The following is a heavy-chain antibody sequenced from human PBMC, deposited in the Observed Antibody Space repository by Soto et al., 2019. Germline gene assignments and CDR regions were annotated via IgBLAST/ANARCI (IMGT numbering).Heavy chain of an antibody. CDR3: ARGPGGWFHDY. CDR2: INAGNGNT. J-gene: IGHJ4*02. CDR1: GYACTWLN. D-gene: IGHD6-19*01. Sequence: SVKVSCRASGYACTWLNIHWVRQAPGQRLEWMGWINAGNGNTKYSQKFQGRVTITRDTSASTAYMELSSLRSEDTAVYYCARGPGGWFHDYWGQGTLVTVSS. V-gene: IGHV1-3*01.